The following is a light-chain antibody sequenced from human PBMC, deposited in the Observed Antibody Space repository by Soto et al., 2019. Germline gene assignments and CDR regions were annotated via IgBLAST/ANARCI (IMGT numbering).Light chain of an antibody. CDR2: GAT. CDR1: QSVSSSY. V-gene: IGKV3-20*01. CDR3: QQYGSSSWT. J-gene: IGKJ1*01. Sequence: EIVLTQSPGTLSLSPGERATLSCRASQSVSSSYLAWYQHTPGQAPRLLIYGATSRATGIPDSFSGSGSGTDFTLTISRLEAEDFAVYYCQQYGSSSWTFGQGTKVDVK.